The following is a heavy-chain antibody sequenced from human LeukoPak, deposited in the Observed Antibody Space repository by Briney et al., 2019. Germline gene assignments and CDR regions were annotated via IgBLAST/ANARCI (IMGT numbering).Heavy chain of an antibody. Sequence: ASVKVSRTASVFTFSASTVQWVREARGQRLEWVGGVILGSGNTRYAQNYQERVTISRDMSTSTVYMELNSLRSEDTAVYYCAAERYTDGCCWFDPWGQRTLVTVSS. V-gene: IGHV1-58*01. CDR3: AAERYTDGCCWFDP. CDR2: VILGSGNT. D-gene: IGHD1-14*01. J-gene: IGHJ5*02. CDR1: VFTFSAST.